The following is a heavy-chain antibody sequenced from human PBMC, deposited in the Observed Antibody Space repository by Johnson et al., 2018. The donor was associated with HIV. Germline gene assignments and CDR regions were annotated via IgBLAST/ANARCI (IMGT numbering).Heavy chain of an antibody. Sequence: VQLVESGGGVVQPGRSLRLSCAASGFTFSNYWMQWVRQAPGKGLVWVSRINGDGSRSTYADSVKGRFIISRDNSKNMTNLQMNGLSDEDTADYYCVRDQGSGWPTNAFDIWGRGTRVTVSS. CDR1: GFTFSNYW. V-gene: IGHV3-74*02. J-gene: IGHJ3*02. CDR2: INGDGSRS. CDR3: VRDQGSGWPTNAFDI. D-gene: IGHD6-19*01.